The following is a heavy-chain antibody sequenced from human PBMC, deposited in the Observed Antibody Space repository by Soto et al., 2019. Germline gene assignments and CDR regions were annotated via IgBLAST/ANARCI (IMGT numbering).Heavy chain of an antibody. Sequence: SETLSLTCTVSGDSVTSDSYYWTWIRQPPGKGLGWIGHIYSSGSTKYNPPPQSRVTISLNTSSNQFSLELTSVTAADTAIYYCARDIRGYSRAFDYWGQGTLVTVSS. CDR2: IYSSGST. D-gene: IGHD5-18*01. J-gene: IGHJ4*02. CDR1: GDSVTSDSYY. V-gene: IGHV4-61*01. CDR3: ARDIRGYSRAFDY.